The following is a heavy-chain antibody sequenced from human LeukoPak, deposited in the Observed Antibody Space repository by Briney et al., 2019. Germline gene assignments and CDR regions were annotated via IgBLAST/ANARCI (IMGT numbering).Heavy chain of an antibody. D-gene: IGHD3-16*02. J-gene: IGHJ4*02. Sequence: RESGPTLVNPTQTLTLTCTFSGFSLSTSGMCVNWIRQPPGKALEWLARIDWDDDKYYSTSLKTRLTISKDTSKNQVVLTMTNMDPVDTATYYCARDYVGGNYRYTDYWGQGILVTVSS. CDR3: ARDYVGGNYRYTDY. CDR2: IDWDDDK. CDR1: GFSLSTSGMC. V-gene: IGHV2-70*11.